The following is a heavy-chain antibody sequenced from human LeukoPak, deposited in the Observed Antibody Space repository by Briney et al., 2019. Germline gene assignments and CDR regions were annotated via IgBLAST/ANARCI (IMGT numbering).Heavy chain of an antibody. J-gene: IGHJ5*02. D-gene: IGHD3-16*02. CDR2: INPSGSST. Sequence: ASVKDSCKVSGYSFTSHYMHGVRQAPGQGLEWLGLINPSGSSTLYAQKFQGRVTMTRDMSATTDYMEMSSLRSEDTAVYYCARDNSVGDIAWWFDPWGQGTLVTVSS. V-gene: IGHV1-46*01. CDR1: GYSFTSHY. CDR3: ARDNSVGDIAWWFDP.